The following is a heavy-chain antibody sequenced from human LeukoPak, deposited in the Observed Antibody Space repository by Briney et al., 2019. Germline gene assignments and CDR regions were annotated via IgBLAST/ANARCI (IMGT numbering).Heavy chain of an antibody. Sequence: GGSLRLSCAASGFTFSSYEMNWVCQAPGKGLEWVSYISSSGSTIYYADSVKGRFTISRDNAKNSLYLQMNSLRAEDTAVYYCARDSYSSSWDYWGQGTLVTVSS. CDR1: GFTFSSYE. V-gene: IGHV3-48*03. J-gene: IGHJ4*02. D-gene: IGHD6-6*01. CDR2: ISSSGSTI. CDR3: ARDSYSSSWDY.